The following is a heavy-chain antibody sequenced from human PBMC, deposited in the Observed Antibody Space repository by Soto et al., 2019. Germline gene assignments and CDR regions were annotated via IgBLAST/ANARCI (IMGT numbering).Heavy chain of an antibody. V-gene: IGHV3-15*01. CDR1: EFTFSNAW. D-gene: IGHD5-12*01. Sequence: EVQLVESGGGLVKPEGSLRLSCAASEFTFSNAWMSWVRQAPGKGLEWVGRIKSKTDGGTTDYAEPVKGRFTISRDDSKNTLYLQMNSLKTEDTAVYYCTTEHSGYDYYYFYYYMDVWGKGTTVTVSS. CDR2: IKSKTDGGTT. CDR3: TTEHSGYDYYYFYYYMDV. J-gene: IGHJ6*03.